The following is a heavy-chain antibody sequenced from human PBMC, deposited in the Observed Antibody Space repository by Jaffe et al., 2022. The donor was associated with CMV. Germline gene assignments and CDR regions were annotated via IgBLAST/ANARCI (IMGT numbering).Heavy chain of an antibody. CDR2: IYYSGST. CDR1: GGSISSYY. J-gene: IGHJ5*02. CDR3: ARDLGASFDP. V-gene: IGHV4-59*01. D-gene: IGHD1-26*01. Sequence: QVQLQESGPGLVKPSETLSLTCTVSGGSISSYYWSWIRQPPGKGLEWIGYIYYSGSTNYNPSLKSRVTISVDTSKNQFSLKLSSVTAADTAVYYCARDLGASFDPWGQGTLVTVSS.